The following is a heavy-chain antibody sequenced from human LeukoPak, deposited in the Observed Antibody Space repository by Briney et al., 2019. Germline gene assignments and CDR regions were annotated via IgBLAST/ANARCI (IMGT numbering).Heavy chain of an antibody. J-gene: IGHJ4*02. CDR3: LRGLHYRAMSQLDY. CDR1: GYTFTSKG. Sequence: GASVKVSCKPSGYTFTSKGISWVRQAPGQGLEWMGWISGTNANRNYAQKLHAGVTMTTDTSTNTVYMELESLRADDTAVYYCLRGLHYRAMSQLDYWGQGTLVTVSS. CDR2: ISGTNANR. D-gene: IGHD2-2*01. V-gene: IGHV1-18*01.